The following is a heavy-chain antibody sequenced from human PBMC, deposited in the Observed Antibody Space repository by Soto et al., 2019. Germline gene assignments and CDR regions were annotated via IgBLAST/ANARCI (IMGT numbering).Heavy chain of an antibody. CDR3: ARDLPPVYSHNCFCYGMDV. CDR1: GYTFTSYG. D-gene: IGHD2-15*01. J-gene: IGHJ6*02. V-gene: IGHV1-18*01. CDR2: ISAYNGNT. Sequence: ASVKVSCKASGYTFTSYGISWVRQAPGQGLEWMGWISAYNGNTNYAQKLQGRVTMTTDTSTSTAYMELRSQRSDDTAAYYCARDLPPVYSHNCFCYGMDVLGQGTPVTVSS.